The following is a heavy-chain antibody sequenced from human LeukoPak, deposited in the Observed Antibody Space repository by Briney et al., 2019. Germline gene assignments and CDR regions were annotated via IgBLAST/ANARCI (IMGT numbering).Heavy chain of an antibody. CDR1: GFTISSNY. CDR2: IYSGGST. Sequence: PGGSLRLSCAASGFTISSNYMSWVRQAPGEGLEWVSLIYSGGSTYYADSVKGRFTISRDNSKNTLYLQMNSLRAEDTAVYYCARGGVVPYFDYWGQGTLVTVSS. J-gene: IGHJ4*02. CDR3: ARGGVVPYFDY. D-gene: IGHD3-22*01. V-gene: IGHV3-66*01.